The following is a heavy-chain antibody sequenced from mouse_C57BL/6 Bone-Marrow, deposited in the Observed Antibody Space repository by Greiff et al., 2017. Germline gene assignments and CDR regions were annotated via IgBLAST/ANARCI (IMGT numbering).Heavy chain of an antibody. CDR2: IYPGSGST. Sequence: QVQLQQPGAELVKPGASVKMSCKASGYTFTSYWITWVKPRPGQGLEWLGDIYPGSGSTNYNEKFKSKATLTVDTSSSTAYMQLSSLTSEDSAVYYCARGTTVVAYYYAMDYWGQGTSVTVSS. CDR3: ARGTTVVAYYYAMDY. J-gene: IGHJ4*01. D-gene: IGHD1-1*01. V-gene: IGHV1-55*01. CDR1: GYTFTSYW.